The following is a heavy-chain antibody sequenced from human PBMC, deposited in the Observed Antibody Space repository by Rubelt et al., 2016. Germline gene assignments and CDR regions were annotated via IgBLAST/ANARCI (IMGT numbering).Heavy chain of an antibody. V-gene: IGHV3-64*04. J-gene: IGHJ4*02. CDR1: GFTFSSYA. Sequence: GGLVQPGGSLGLSCSASGFTFSSYAMHWVRQAPGKGLEYISALSANGGSPFYADSVKGRFTISRDNARNTVYLQINSLRGDDTAVYYCARDATGFRAFDYWGQGTLVTVSS. CDR2: LSANGGSP. CDR3: ARDATGFRAFDY. D-gene: IGHD1-1*01.